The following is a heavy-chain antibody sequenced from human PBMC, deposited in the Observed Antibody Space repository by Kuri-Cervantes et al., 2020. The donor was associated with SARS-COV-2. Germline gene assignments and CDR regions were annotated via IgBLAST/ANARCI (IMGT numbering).Heavy chain of an antibody. Sequence: SETLSLTCTVSGGSISSYYWSWIRQPAGKGLEWIGRIYTSGSTNYNPSLKSRVTMPVDTSKIQFSLKLSSVTAADTAVYYCARDEGVTARFDYWGQGTLVTVSS. D-gene: IGHD2-21*02. V-gene: IGHV4-4*07. CDR3: ARDEGVTARFDY. CDR2: IYTSGST. CDR1: GGSISSYY. J-gene: IGHJ4*02.